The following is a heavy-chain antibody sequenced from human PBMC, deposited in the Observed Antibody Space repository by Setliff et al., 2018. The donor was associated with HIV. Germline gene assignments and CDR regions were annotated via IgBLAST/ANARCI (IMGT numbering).Heavy chain of an antibody. V-gene: IGHV4-59*11. J-gene: IGHJ2*01. CDR1: GGFISNHY. CDR2: THYSGSS. CDR3: ARDVGLCGVDCWPYFYFDL. D-gene: IGHD2-21*02. Sequence: SETLSLTCTISGGFISNHYWNWIRQPPGKGLEWIGNTHYSGSSYYSPSLKSRVTISLDTSKNQFSLKLSSMTAADTAVYYCARDVGLCGVDCWPYFYFDLWGRGNLVTVSS.